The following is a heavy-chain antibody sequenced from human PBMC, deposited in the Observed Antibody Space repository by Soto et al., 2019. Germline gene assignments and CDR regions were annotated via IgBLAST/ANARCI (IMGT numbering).Heavy chain of an antibody. J-gene: IGHJ2*01. D-gene: IGHD6-13*01. V-gene: IGHV3-23*01. CDR3: AKGGAAAGMGYFDL. CDR2: ISGSGGST. Sequence: EVQVLESGGGLVQPGGSLRLSCAASGFTFSTYAMSWVRQAPGKGLEWVSGISGSGGSTYYADSVKGRFTISRDNSKKTLFLQMGSLRAEDTAVYFCAKGGAAAGMGYFDLWGRGTLVTVSS. CDR1: GFTFSTYA.